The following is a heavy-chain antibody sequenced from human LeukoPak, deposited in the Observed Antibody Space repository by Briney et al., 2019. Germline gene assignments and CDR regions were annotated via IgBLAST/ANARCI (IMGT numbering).Heavy chain of an antibody. V-gene: IGHV3-23*01. Sequence: GGSLRLSCAASGFTFSNSAMSWVRQAPGTGLEWVSTISGSGGNTYYADSVKGRFTISRDNSKNTLYLQMNSLRAEDTAVYYCAKGRGYDWRFDYWGQGTLVTVSS. D-gene: IGHD5-12*01. CDR2: ISGSGGNT. J-gene: IGHJ4*02. CDR1: GFTFSNSA. CDR3: AKGRGYDWRFDY.